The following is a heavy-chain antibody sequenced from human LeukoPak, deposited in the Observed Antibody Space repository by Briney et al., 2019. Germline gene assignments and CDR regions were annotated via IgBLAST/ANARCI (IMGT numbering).Heavy chain of an antibody. Sequence: PSETLSLTCTVSGGSISSRSYHWGWIRQPPGKGLEWIGYIYYSGSTYYNPSLKSRVTISVDTSKNQFSLKLSSVTAADTAVYYCARHPSAANFDYWGQGTLVTVSS. J-gene: IGHJ4*02. V-gene: IGHV4-31*03. CDR2: IYYSGST. CDR1: GGSISSRSYH. CDR3: ARHPSAANFDY. D-gene: IGHD2-2*01.